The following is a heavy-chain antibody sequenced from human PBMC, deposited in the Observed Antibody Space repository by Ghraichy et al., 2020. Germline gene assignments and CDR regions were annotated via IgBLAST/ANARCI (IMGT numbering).Heavy chain of an antibody. CDR3: AREGPRIAVDGFDI. Sequence: ETLSLTCTVSGDSISSYYWNWIRQPPGKGLEWIGYIYYSGSTNYNPSLKSRVTISVDTSKNQFSLKLSSLTAADTAVYYCAREGPRIAVDGFDIWGQGTMVTVSS. CDR2: IYYSGST. CDR1: GDSISSYY. J-gene: IGHJ3*02. D-gene: IGHD6-19*01. V-gene: IGHV4-59*01.